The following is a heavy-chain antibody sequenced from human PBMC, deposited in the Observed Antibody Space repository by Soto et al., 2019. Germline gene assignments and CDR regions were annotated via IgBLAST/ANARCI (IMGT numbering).Heavy chain of an antibody. D-gene: IGHD3-10*01. Sequence: PGGSLRLSCAASGFTFSSYAMSWVRQAPGKGLEWVSAISGSGGSTYYADSVKGRFTISRDNSKNTLYLQMNSLRAEDTAVYYCAKVSITMVRGVIKLNDYYYYYGMDVWGQGTTVTVSS. CDR1: GFTFSSYA. CDR2: ISGSGGST. J-gene: IGHJ6*02. CDR3: AKVSITMVRGVIKLNDYYYYYGMDV. V-gene: IGHV3-23*01.